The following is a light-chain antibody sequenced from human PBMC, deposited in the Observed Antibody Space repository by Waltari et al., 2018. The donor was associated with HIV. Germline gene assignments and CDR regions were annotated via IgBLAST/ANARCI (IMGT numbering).Light chain of an antibody. CDR1: SSDVGIYNY. CDR2: DVS. CDR3: SSYTTSSTYV. J-gene: IGLJ1*01. Sequence: QSALTQPASVSGSPGQSITISCTGTSSDVGIYNYVSWYRQHSGQAPKLIIYDVSNRPSGVSNRFSGSKSGNTASLTISGLQAEDEADYYCSSYTTSSTYVFGTGTKVTVL. V-gene: IGLV2-14*03.